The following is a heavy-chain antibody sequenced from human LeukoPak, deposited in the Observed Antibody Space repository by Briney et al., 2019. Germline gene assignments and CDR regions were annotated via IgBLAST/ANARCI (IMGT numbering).Heavy chain of an antibody. CDR2: ISAYNGNT. V-gene: IGHV1-18*01. Sequence: ASVKVSCKASGYTFTSYGISWVRQAPGQGLEWMGWISAYNGNTNYAQKLQGRGTMTTDTSTSTAYMELRSLRSDDTAVYYCARAPVTTGINWFDPWGQGTLVTVAS. CDR3: ARAPVTTGINWFDP. D-gene: IGHD4-17*01. J-gene: IGHJ5*02. CDR1: GYTFTSYG.